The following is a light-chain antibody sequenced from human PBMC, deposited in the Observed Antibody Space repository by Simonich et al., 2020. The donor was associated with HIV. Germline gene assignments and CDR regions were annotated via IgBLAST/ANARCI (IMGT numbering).Light chain of an antibody. CDR2: WAS. CDR1: QNGLSSSNNKNY. J-gene: IGKJ1*01. V-gene: IGKV4-1*01. Sequence: DIVMTQSPDSLAVSLGERATINCKSSQNGLSSSNNKNYLAWYQQKTGQPPKLLIYWASTRESGVPDRFSGSGSGTDFTLTISSLQAEDVAVYYCQQYYTTPPTFGQGTKVEIK. CDR3: QQYYTTPPT.